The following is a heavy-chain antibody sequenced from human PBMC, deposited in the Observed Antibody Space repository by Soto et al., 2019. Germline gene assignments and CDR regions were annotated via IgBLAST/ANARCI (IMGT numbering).Heavy chain of an antibody. CDR3: ALYCSSTSCYRGTGY. CDR1: GYTFTSYG. Sequence: QVQLVQSGAEVKKPGASVKVSCKASGYTFTSYGISWVRQAPGQGLEWMGWISAYNGNTNYAQKLQGRVTMTADTSTSTAYMELRSLRSDDTAVYYCALYCSSTSCYRGTGYWGQGTLVTVSS. D-gene: IGHD2-2*01. V-gene: IGHV1-18*04. J-gene: IGHJ4*02. CDR2: ISAYNGNT.